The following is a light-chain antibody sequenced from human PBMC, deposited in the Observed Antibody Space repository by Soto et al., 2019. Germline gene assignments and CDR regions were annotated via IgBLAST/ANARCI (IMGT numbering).Light chain of an antibody. CDR3: QQYKSYPLP. CDR1: QSISSW. J-gene: IGKJ1*01. Sequence: DIQMTQSPSTLSASVGDRVTITCRASQSISSWLAWYKQKPGKAPKLLIYKAASLESVDPSRFSGSGSGTEFTLNISSLQPDDFATYYCQQYKSYPLPFGQGTKVEI. V-gene: IGKV1-5*03. CDR2: KAA.